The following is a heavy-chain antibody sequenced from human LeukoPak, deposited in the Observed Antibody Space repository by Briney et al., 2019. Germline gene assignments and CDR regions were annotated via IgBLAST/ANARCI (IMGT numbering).Heavy chain of an antibody. CDR3: GKYLQTSVGANDY. CDR2: ISGSGGAT. D-gene: IGHD1-26*01. Sequence: GGSLRLSCAASGFTFSSYPMNWVRQAPGKGLEWVSVISGSGGATFYGDSVQGRFTISRDNSRDTLYLQMNSLTAEDTAVYYCGKYLQTSVGANDYWGQGTLVAVSS. V-gene: IGHV3-23*01. CDR1: GFTFSSYP. J-gene: IGHJ4*02.